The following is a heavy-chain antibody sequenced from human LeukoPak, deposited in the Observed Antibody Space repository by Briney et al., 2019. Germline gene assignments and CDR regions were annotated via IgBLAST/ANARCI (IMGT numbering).Heavy chain of an antibody. CDR2: IYHSGST. CDR3: ARDLTAHDAFDI. J-gene: IGHJ3*02. V-gene: IGHV4-4*02. Sequence: PSETLSLTCAVSGGSIKSNNWWSWVRQPPGKGLEWIGEIYHSGSTNYNPSLKSRVTISVDTSKNQFSLKLSSVTAADTAVYYCARDLTAHDAFDIWGQGTMVTVSS. CDR1: GGSIKSNNW. D-gene: IGHD2-21*02.